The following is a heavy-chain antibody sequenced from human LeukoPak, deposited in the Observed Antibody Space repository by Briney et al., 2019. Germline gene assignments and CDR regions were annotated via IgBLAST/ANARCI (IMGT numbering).Heavy chain of an antibody. CDR3: AKDLGYSGYDPLDH. D-gene: IGHD5-12*01. J-gene: IGHJ4*02. CDR1: GFTFSSYA. Sequence: GGSLRLSCAASGFTFSSYAMNWVRQAPAKGLEWVSVISGSGGRTYYADSVKGRFTISRDNSKNTLYLQMSSLRGEDTAVYYCAKDLGYSGYDPLDHWGQGTLVTVSS. V-gene: IGHV3-23*01. CDR2: ISGSGGRT.